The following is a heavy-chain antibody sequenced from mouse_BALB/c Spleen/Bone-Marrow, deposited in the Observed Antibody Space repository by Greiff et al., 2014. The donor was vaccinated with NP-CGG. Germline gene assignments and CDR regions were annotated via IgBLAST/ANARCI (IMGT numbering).Heavy chain of an antibody. J-gene: IGHJ4*01. CDR2: IFPGGGST. CDR1: GYSFTNFD. D-gene: IGHD1-1*02. Sequence: QVQLQQPGAGLVKPGASLKLSCKASGYSFTNFDVNWVRQRPEQGLEWIGWIFPGGGSTSYNEKFKGKGSLTTDKSSSTAFMQLSRLSYENSAVYFCARGVYGPYLNSCATEYWGQGTSVPVSS. V-gene: IGHV1-77*01. CDR3: ARGVYGPYLNSCATEY.